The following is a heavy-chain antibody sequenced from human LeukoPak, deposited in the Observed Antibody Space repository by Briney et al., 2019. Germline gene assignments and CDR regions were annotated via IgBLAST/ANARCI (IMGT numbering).Heavy chain of an antibody. D-gene: IGHD3-16*01. CDR2: IYYTGIT. J-gene: IGHJ4*02. Sequence: SETLSLTCTVSGGSISSGSHYYNWIRQHPGKGLEWIGYIYYTGITSYNPSLKSRVTMSVDTSMNQVSLKVTSLTAADTAVYYCAASSGVTLGRFWGQGALVTVSS. V-gene: IGHV4-31*03. CDR1: GGSISSGSHY. CDR3: AASSGVTLGRF.